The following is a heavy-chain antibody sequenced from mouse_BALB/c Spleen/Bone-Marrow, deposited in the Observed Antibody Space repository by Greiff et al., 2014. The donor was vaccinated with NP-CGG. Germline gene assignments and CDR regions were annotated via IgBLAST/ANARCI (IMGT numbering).Heavy chain of an antibody. CDR3: AAYYYGTYGFAY. D-gene: IGHD1-1*01. Sequence: EVQLQQSGAELVKPGASVKLSCTVSGFNIKDTYMHWVKQRPEQGLEWIGRIDPANCNTKYDPKFQGKATITADTSSNTAYLQLSSLTSEDTAVYYCAAYYYGTYGFAYWGQGTLVTVSA. J-gene: IGHJ3*01. V-gene: IGHV14-3*02. CDR1: GFNIKDTY. CDR2: IDPANCNT.